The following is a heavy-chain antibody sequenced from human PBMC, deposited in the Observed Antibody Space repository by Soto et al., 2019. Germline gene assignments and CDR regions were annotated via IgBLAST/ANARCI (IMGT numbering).Heavy chain of an antibody. CDR3: ANLPLYGSGFDC. V-gene: IGHV3-9*01. CDR2: ISWNGASI. Sequence: EVQLVESGGGLVQPGRSLRLSCAASGFTFDDYAIHWVRQAPGRGLEWVAGISWNGASIGYADSVKGRFTISRDKAKNSLHLQMNSLRSEYTAVYYCANLPLYGSGFDCWGQGTLVTVSS. CDR1: GFTFDDYA. D-gene: IGHD3-10*01. J-gene: IGHJ4*02.